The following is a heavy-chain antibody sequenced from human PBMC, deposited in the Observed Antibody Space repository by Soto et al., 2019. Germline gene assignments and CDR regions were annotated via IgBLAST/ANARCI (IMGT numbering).Heavy chain of an antibody. CDR1: CGSFSGYY. D-gene: IGHD3-3*01. Sequence: PSETLSLTCAVYCGSFSGYYWSWIRQPPGKGLEWIGEINHSGSTNYNPSLKSRVTISVDTSKNQFSLKLSSVTAADTAVYYCARGDYDFWTPVNYYYYGMDVWGQGTTVTVSS. V-gene: IGHV4-34*01. CDR3: ARGDYDFWTPVNYYYYGMDV. J-gene: IGHJ6*02. CDR2: INHSGST.